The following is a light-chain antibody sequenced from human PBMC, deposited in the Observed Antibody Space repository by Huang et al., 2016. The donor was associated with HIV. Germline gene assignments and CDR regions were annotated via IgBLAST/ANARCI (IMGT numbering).Light chain of an antibody. Sequence: DIQMTQSPSTLSASVGDRVTIICRASQSVRSWLAWYQQKPGKAPKLLIYQASTLQNGVPSRFSSSGSGTEFTLTISSLQPVDFATYYCQQYSSYIQWTFGQGTKVEI. J-gene: IGKJ1*01. CDR3: QQYSSYIQWT. CDR2: QAS. CDR1: QSVRSW. V-gene: IGKV1-5*03.